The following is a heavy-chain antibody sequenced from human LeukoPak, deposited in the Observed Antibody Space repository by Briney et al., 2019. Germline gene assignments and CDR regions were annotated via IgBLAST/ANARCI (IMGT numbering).Heavy chain of an antibody. V-gene: IGHV3-30*02. CDR2: IRYDGSNK. Sequence: GGSLRLSCVGSSFTFSSFAMSWVRQAPGKGLEWVAFIRYDGSNKYYADSVKGRFTISRDNSKNTLYLQMNSLKPEDTAVYYCARDSRGVIIYWAFDIWGQGTMVTVSS. J-gene: IGHJ3*02. CDR3: ARDSRGVIIYWAFDI. D-gene: IGHD3-10*01. CDR1: SFTFSSFA.